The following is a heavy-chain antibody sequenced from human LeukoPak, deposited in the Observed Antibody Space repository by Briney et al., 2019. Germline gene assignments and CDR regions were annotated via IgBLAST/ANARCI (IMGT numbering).Heavy chain of an antibody. CDR1: GFIFRNYA. CDR2: ISDNGGGT. J-gene: IGHJ4*02. D-gene: IGHD4/OR15-4a*01. Sequence: GGSLRLSCVASGFIFRNYAMSWVRQAPGEGLEWVSGISDNGGGTYYADSLKGRFTISRDNSKNMLYLQMNSLRAEDTAVYYCAKESGALGAPLYDYWGRGILVPASS. CDR3: AKESGALGAPLYDY. V-gene: IGHV3-23*01.